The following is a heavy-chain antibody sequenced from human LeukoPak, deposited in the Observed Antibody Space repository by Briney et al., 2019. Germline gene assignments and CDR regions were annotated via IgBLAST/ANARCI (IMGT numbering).Heavy chain of an antibody. Sequence: GGSLRLSCAASGFTFSSNYMSWVRQAPGKGLEWVSVIYSGGSTYYSDSVTGRFTISRDNSKNTLYLQMNSLRAEDAAVYYCARSRFGARSSSSDDYYYYYMDVWGKGTTVTVSS. CDR1: GFTFSSNY. D-gene: IGHD6-6*01. CDR3: ARSRFGARSSSSDDYYYYYMDV. V-gene: IGHV3-53*01. CDR2: IYSGGST. J-gene: IGHJ6*03.